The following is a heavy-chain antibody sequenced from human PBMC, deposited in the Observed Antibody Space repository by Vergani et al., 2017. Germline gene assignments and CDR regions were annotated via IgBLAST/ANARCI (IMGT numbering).Heavy chain of an antibody. Sequence: EVQLLESGGGLVQPGGSLRLSCAASGFTFSSYAMSWVRQAPGKGLEWVSAISGSGGSTYYADSVKGRFTISRDNSKNTLHLQMNSLRAEDTAVYYCARDPGAIHYYGMDVWGQGTTVTVSS. V-gene: IGHV3-23*01. CDR1: GFTFSSYA. J-gene: IGHJ6*02. CDR2: ISGSGGST. CDR3: ARDPGAIHYYGMDV. D-gene: IGHD2-2*01.